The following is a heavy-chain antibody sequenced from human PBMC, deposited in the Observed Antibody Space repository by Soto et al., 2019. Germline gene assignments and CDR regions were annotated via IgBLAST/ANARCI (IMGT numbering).Heavy chain of an antibody. J-gene: IGHJ4*02. Sequence: PSETLSLTCTVSGGSISSYYWSWIRQPPGKGLEWIGYIYYSGSTNYNPSLKSRVAISVDTSKNQFSLKVSSVTAADTAVYYCARLEGSGSYYHRHFDYWGQGTLVPVSS. CDR1: GGSISSYY. CDR2: IYYSGST. CDR3: ARLEGSGSYYHRHFDY. V-gene: IGHV4-59*08. D-gene: IGHD3-10*01.